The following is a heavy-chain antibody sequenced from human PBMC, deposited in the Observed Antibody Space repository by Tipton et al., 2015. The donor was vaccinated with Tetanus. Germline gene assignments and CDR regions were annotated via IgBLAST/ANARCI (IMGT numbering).Heavy chain of an antibody. Sequence: QVQLVQSGAEVKKPGASVKVSRKASGYTFTHYGISWVRQAPGQGLEWVGWISPFTGDTEYAQNLQDRLILTTDTSTATAYVEVRSLTSDDTAVYYCARDRAVPVQAYGTDVWGQGTSVTVSS. D-gene: IGHD6-19*01. CDR2: ISPFTGDT. J-gene: IGHJ6*02. CDR1: GYTFTHYG. CDR3: ARDRAVPVQAYGTDV. V-gene: IGHV1-18*01.